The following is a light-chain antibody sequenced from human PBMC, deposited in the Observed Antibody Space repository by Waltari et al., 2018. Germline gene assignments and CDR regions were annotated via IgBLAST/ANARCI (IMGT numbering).Light chain of an antibody. Sequence: DIQMTQSPSTLSASVGDRVTITCRASQSISSWLAWYQQKPGQAPKLLMYKASTLESGVPSRFIGSGSGTEFTLTISSLQADDFATYYCQQYNSDPYTFGQGTKLEIK. J-gene: IGKJ2*01. CDR1: QSISSW. CDR3: QQYNSDPYT. CDR2: KAS. V-gene: IGKV1-5*03.